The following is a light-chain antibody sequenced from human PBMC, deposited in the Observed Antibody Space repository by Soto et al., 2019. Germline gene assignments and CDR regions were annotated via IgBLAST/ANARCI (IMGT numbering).Light chain of an antibody. CDR3: QKYNTYC. CDR1: QSLNSW. Sequence: DIQMTQSPSTLSASVGDRVSITCRASQSLNSWLAWYQQKPGKAPKLLIYKTSTLESGVPSRFSGSGSGTEFTLTISTLQPDDFATYYCQKYNTYCVGQGTKVDIK. J-gene: IGKJ2*01. V-gene: IGKV1-5*03. CDR2: KTS.